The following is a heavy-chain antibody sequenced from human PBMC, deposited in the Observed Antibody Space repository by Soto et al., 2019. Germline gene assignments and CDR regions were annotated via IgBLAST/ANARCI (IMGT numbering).Heavy chain of an antibody. CDR3: ARHKLRRATINNDAFDV. J-gene: IGHJ3*01. V-gene: IGHV5-51*01. Sequence: GESLKISCKGSGYTFNTYWIGWVRQMPGEGLEWMGFIYPGASDTTHGPSFQGKVTISVDKSISTAYLQWSSLKVSDTAIYYCARHKLRRATINNDAFDVWGQGTKVTVSS. CDR1: GYTFNTYW. CDR2: IYPGASDT.